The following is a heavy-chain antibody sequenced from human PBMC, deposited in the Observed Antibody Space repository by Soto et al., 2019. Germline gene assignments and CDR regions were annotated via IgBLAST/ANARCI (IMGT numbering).Heavy chain of an antibody. Sequence: QVQLVESGGGVVQPGRSLRLSCVTSGFTLRMYGMHWVRQAPGKGLEWVAVLWYDGDNEYYADSVKGRFTISRDSSKNTVYLQMNSLRVEDTAVYYCARDDYIRGQQLPYWGQGTLVTVSS. CDR2: LWYDGDNE. CDR1: GFTLRMYG. CDR3: ARDDYIRGQQLPY. D-gene: IGHD6-13*01. V-gene: IGHV3-33*01. J-gene: IGHJ1*01.